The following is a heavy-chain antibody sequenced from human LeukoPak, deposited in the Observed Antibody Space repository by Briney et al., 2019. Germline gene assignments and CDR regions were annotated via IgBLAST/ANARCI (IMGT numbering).Heavy chain of an antibody. Sequence: PSETLSLTCTVSGASITTYYWSWIRQPAGKGLEWIGRISSTGSTNYNPSLKSRVTMSVDTSKNQFSLKVKSVTAADTAVYYCARDPSLFIPDAGTDWFDPWGQGTLVTVSS. J-gene: IGHJ5*02. CDR1: GASITTYY. D-gene: IGHD6-13*01. CDR3: ARDPSLFIPDAGTDWFDP. CDR2: ISSTGST. V-gene: IGHV4-4*07.